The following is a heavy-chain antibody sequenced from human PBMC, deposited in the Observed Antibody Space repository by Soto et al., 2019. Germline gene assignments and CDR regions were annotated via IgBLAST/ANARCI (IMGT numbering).Heavy chain of an antibody. CDR3: ARGPRPRGAMVTYYYGMDV. J-gene: IGHJ6*02. D-gene: IGHD5-18*01. Sequence: QVQLVQSGAEVKKPGVSVKVSCKASGYTFTGYYMHWVRQAPGQGLEWMGWINPNSGGTNYALKFQGWVTMTRDTSISTAYMELSRLRSDDTAVYYCARGPRPRGAMVTYYYGMDVWGQGTTVTVSS. CDR1: GYTFTGYY. CDR2: INPNSGGT. V-gene: IGHV1-2*04.